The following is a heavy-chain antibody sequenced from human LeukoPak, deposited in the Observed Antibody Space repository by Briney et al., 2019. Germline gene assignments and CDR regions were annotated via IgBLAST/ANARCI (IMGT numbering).Heavy chain of an antibody. Sequence: PETLSLTCAVSGYSISSGYYWGWIRQPPGKGRGWFGSIYHSGSTYYNPSLKSRVTISVDTSKNQFSLKLSSVTAADTAVYYCARGLTRYYYGMDVWGKGTTVTVSS. V-gene: IGHV4-38-2*01. J-gene: IGHJ6*04. CDR3: ARGLTRYYYGMDV. CDR2: IYHSGST. D-gene: IGHD3-9*01. CDR1: GYSISSGYY.